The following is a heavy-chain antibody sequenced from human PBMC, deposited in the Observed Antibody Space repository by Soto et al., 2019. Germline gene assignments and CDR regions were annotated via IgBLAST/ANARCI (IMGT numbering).Heavy chain of an antibody. CDR1: GFTFSSYA. CDR3: AKGTAEATILFFGH. Sequence: EVQLLESGGGLVQPGGSLRLSCAASGFTFSSYAMSWVRQAPGKGLEWVSAISGSGGSTYYADSVKGRFTNPRDNSKNTLDLQMNSLRAYDTAVYYCAKGTAEATILFFGHWGQGTLVNVSS. D-gene: IGHD5-12*01. CDR2: ISGSGGST. J-gene: IGHJ4*02. V-gene: IGHV3-23*01.